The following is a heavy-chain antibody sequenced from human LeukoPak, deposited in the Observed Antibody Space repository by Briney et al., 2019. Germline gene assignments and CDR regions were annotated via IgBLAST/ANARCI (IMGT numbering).Heavy chain of an antibody. J-gene: IGHJ4*02. CDR2: IRQDGSEK. V-gene: IGHV3-7*01. D-gene: IGHD3-10*01. CDR1: GFIFSSYW. CDR3: ARQLGGSGSY. Sequence: GGSLRLSCAASGFIFSSYWMTWVRQAPGKGLEWVANIRQDGSEKYYVDSVKGRFTISRDNAKNSLYLQMNSLRAEDTAVYYCARQLGGSGSYWGQGTLVTVSS.